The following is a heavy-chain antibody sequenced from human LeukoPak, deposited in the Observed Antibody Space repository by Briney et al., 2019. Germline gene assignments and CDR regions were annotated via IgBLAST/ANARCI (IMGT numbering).Heavy chain of an antibody. V-gene: IGHV4-34*01. D-gene: IGHD4-11*01. CDR2: INHSGST. Sequence: SETLSLTCAVYGGSFSGYYWSWIRQPPGKGLEWIGEINHSGSTNYNPSLKSRVTISVDTSKNQFSLKLSSVTAADTAVYYCASTSNRYYNWFDPWGQGTLVTVSS. J-gene: IGHJ5*02. CDR1: GGSFSGYY. CDR3: ASTSNRYYNWFDP.